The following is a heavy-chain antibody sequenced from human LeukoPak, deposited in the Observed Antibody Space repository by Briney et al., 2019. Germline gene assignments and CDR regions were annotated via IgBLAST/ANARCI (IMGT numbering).Heavy chain of an antibody. V-gene: IGHV1-18*01. CDR3: ARDWFGVGYYDNSQQATYYYYYMDV. J-gene: IGHJ6*03. Sequence: ASVKVSCKASGYTFTSYGISWVRQAPGQGLEWMGWISAYNGNTNYAQKLQGRVTMTKDTSTSTAYMELRSLRSDDTAVYYCARDWFGVGYYDNSQQATYYYYYMDVWGKGTTVTVSS. CDR2: ISAYNGNT. CDR1: GYTFTSYG. D-gene: IGHD3-3*01.